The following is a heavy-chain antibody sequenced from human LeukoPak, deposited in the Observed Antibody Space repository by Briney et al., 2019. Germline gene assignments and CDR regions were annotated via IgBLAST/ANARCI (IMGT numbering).Heavy chain of an antibody. J-gene: IGHJ5*02. CDR1: GGSISSSSYY. Sequence: PSETLSLTCTVSGGSISSSSYYWGWIRQPPGKGLEWIGSIYYSGSTYYNPSLKSRVTISVDTSKNQFSLKLSSVTAADTAVYYCARRDSSWFDNWFDPWGQGTLVTVSS. CDR2: IYYSGST. CDR3: ARRDSSWFDNWFDP. D-gene: IGHD6-13*01. V-gene: IGHV4-39*01.